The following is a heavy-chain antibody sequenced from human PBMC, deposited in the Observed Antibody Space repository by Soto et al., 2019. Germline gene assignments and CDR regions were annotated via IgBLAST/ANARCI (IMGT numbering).Heavy chain of an antibody. CDR3: ARRPLHDYGDYDDI. CDR2: INHSGST. CDR1: GGSFGGYY. D-gene: IGHD4-17*01. J-gene: IGHJ3*02. V-gene: IGHV4-34*01. Sequence: PSETLSLTCAVYGGSFGGYYWSWIRQPPGKGLEWIGEINHSGSTNYNPSLRSRVTISVDTSKNQFSLKLSSVTAADTAVYYCARRPLHDYGDYDDIWGQGTMVTVSS.